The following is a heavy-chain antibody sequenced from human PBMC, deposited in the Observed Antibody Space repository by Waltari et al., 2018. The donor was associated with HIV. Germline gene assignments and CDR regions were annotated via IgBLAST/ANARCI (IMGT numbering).Heavy chain of an antibody. V-gene: IGHV3-74*01. CDR3: VRGSSGWIGVDY. CDR1: GFTFHPYW. D-gene: IGHD6-25*01. J-gene: IGHJ4*02. Sequence: EVQLVESGGGLVQPGGSLLLSCSASGFTFHPYWVPGVRQAPGKGLVLVSRIDTNGGITSYVDSVKGRFTISRDKAKNTLYLQMNTLRAEDTSVYYCVRGSSGWIGVDYWGQGVLVTVSS. CDR2: IDTNGGIT.